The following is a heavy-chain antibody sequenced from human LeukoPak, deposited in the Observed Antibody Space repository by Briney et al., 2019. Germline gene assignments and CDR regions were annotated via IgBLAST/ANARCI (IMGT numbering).Heavy chain of an antibody. CDR3: ARDDLDYGGLDY. Sequence: GRSLRLSCAASGFTFSSYGMHWVRQAPGKGLEWVAVISYDGSNKYYADSVKGRFTISRDNSKNTLYLQMNSLRAEDTAVYYCARDDLDYGGLDYWGQGTLVTVSS. D-gene: IGHD4-23*01. CDR2: ISYDGSNK. CDR1: GFTFSSYG. V-gene: IGHV3-30*03. J-gene: IGHJ4*02.